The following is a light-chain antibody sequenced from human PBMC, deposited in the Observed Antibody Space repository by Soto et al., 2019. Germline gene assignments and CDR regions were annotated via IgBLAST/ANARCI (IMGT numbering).Light chain of an antibody. CDR1: SSDIGAYDY. CDR3: SSYTKTNTRV. V-gene: IGLV2-14*01. CDR2: EIH. Sequence: QSVLTQPASVSGSPGQSITISCTGTSSDIGAYDYVSWFQHHPGKAPKLIIYEIHNRPSGVSIRFTGSKSGNTASLTISGLQAEDEAFYFCSSYTKTNTRVFGGGTKLTVL. J-gene: IGLJ3*02.